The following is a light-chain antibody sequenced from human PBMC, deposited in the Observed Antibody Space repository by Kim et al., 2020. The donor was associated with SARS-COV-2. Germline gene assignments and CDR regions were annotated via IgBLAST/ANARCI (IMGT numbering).Light chain of an antibody. CDR1: SLRSYY. J-gene: IGLJ2*01. CDR2: GKN. CDR3: NSRDSNDNVV. Sequence: SSELTQDPAVSVALGQTVRITCQGASLRSYYATWYQQKPGQAPILVIYGKNNRPSVIPDRFSGSSSGNTASLTIPGPQAGDEADYYCNSRDSNDNVVFGG. V-gene: IGLV3-19*01.